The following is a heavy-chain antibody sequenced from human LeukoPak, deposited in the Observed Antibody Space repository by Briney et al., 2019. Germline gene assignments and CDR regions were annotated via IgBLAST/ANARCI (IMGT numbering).Heavy chain of an antibody. CDR3: ARATTALTV. J-gene: IGHJ4*02. CDR2: ISSSSRHT. D-gene: IGHD2-21*02. CDR1: GFTFSYYT. Sequence: GGSLRLSCVASGFTFSYYTMNWVRQAPGKGLQWVSSISSSSRHTYYAESVKGRFNISRDNANNSLYLQMNSLRADGTAVYYCARATTALTVWGQGTLVTVAS. V-gene: IGHV3-21*01.